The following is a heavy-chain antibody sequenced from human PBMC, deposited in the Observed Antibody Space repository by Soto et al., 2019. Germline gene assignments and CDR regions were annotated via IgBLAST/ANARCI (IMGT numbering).Heavy chain of an antibody. CDR1: GFTVSSNY. CDR3: AREEYYYDSSGYLGY. Sequence: EVQLVETGGGLIQPGGSLRLSCVASGFTVSSNYMSWVRQAPGKGLEWVSVIYSGGSTYYADSVKGRFTISSDNPKNTLYLQMNSLRAEDTAVYYCAREEYYYDSSGYLGYWGQGTLVTVSS. J-gene: IGHJ4*02. CDR2: IYSGGST. D-gene: IGHD3-22*01. V-gene: IGHV3-53*02.